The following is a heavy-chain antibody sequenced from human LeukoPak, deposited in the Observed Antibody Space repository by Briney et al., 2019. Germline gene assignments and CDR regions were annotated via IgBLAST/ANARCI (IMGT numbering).Heavy chain of an antibody. CDR1: GYTFTGYW. V-gene: IGHV1-46*01. D-gene: IGHD5-24*01. Sequence: GASVKLTCKAFGYTFTGYWMHWVRQAPGQGPEWMGVISPSGGSTIYAQKYKGRVTLTSDMSTSTDYLELSSLRSEDTAVYYCARDNSVRDEAWWFNPWGQGTLVTVSS. CDR2: ISPSGGST. CDR3: ARDNSVRDEAWWFNP. J-gene: IGHJ5*02.